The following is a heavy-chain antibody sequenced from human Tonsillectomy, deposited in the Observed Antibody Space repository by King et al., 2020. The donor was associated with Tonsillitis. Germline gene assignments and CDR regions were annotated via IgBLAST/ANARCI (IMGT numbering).Heavy chain of an antibody. Sequence: QLVQSGGGVVQPGGSLRLSCAASGFRFSNYGMHWVRQAPGKGLEWVAFIRYDGSNKYYVDSVKGRFTISRDNSKNTLYLQMNSLRVEDTAVYYCAKAPNSGTYLYFYYGMDVWGQGTTVTVSS. D-gene: IGHD4-23*01. CDR3: AKAPNSGTYLYFYYGMDV. CDR1: GFRFSNYG. CDR2: IRYDGSNK. V-gene: IGHV3-30*02. J-gene: IGHJ6*02.